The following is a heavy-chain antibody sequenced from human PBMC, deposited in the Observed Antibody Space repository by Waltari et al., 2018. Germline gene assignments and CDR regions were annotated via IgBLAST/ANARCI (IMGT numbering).Heavy chain of an antibody. J-gene: IGHJ2*01. D-gene: IGHD2-8*01. CDR3: ARHPAMTIMLWYFDL. CDR2: IYYSGRT. Sequence: QLQLQESGPGLVKPSETLSLTCTVSGGSISSSSYYWGWIRKPPGKGLEWIGSIYYSGRTYYNPSLKSRVTISVDTAKNQFSLKLSSVTAADTAVYYCARHPAMTIMLWYFDLWGRGTLVTVSS. CDR1: GGSISSSSYY. V-gene: IGHV4-39*01.